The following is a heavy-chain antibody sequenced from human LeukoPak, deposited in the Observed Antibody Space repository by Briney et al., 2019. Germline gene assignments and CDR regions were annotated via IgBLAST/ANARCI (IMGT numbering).Heavy chain of an antibody. CDR2: IGSSGDTA. D-gene: IGHD3-22*01. V-gene: IGHV3-23*01. CDR3: AKVTYYYDSSGYYSHFDY. CDR1: GFTFSVYG. J-gene: IGHJ4*02. Sequence: GGSLRLSCAASGFTFSVYGMSWVRQAPGRGLEWVSSIGSSGDTAAYADSVKGRFTISRDNSKNTLYLQMNSLRAEDTAVYYCAKVTYYYDSSGYYSHFDYWGQGTLVTVSS.